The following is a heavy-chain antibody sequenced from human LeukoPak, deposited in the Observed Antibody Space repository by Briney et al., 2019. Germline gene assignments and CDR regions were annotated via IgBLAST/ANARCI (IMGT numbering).Heavy chain of an antibody. CDR3: ARGTYYYDSSFRHYFDY. J-gene: IGHJ4*02. CDR1: GGSISSYY. V-gene: IGHV4-4*07. Sequence: SETLSLTCTVSGGSISSYYWSWIRQPAGKGLEWIGRIYTSGSTNYNPSLKSRVTMSVDTSKNQFSLKLSSVTAADTAVYYRARGTYYYDSSFRHYFDYWGQGTLVTVSS. D-gene: IGHD3-22*01. CDR2: IYTSGST.